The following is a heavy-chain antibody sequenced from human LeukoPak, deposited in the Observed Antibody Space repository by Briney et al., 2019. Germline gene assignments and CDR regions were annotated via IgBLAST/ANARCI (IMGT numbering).Heavy chain of an antibody. CDR3: AEPEGGYYDIRPD. D-gene: IGHD3-22*01. CDR1: GFTFSNYG. V-gene: IGHV3-33*06. Sequence: GGSLRLSCAASGFTFSNYGMHWDRQAPGKGLEWVAVIWYDGSNKYYADSVKGRLTISRDNSKNTLYLQMNSLRAEDTAVYYCAEPEGGYYDIRPDWGQGTLVTVSS. CDR2: IWYDGSNK. J-gene: IGHJ4*02.